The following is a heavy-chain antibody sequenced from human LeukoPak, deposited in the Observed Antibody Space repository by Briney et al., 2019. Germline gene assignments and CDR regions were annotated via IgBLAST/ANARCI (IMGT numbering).Heavy chain of an antibody. CDR3: GKDPNGNFIGAFDF. D-gene: IGHD4-23*01. V-gene: IGHV3-23*01. CDR2: ISVDGGDI. Sequence: PGGSLRLSGAASRLAFHNYAMTWIRQAPERGLKWVSSISVDGGDIKYTDSAKGRFTISRDNSKGTLYLQMDSLRVEDTAVYYCGKDPNGNFIGAFDFWGQGTMVTVSS. J-gene: IGHJ3*01. CDR1: RLAFHNYA.